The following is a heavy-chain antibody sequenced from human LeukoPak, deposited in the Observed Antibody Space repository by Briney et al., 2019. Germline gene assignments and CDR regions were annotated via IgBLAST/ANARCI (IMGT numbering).Heavy chain of an antibody. V-gene: IGHV4-59*06. D-gene: IGHD3-9*01. CDR1: GVSFNSYY. J-gene: IGHJ5*02. CDR2: IYYSGST. Sequence: PSETLSLTCTVSGVSFNSYYWTWIRQHPGKGLEWIGYIYYSGSTYYNPSLKSRVTISVDTSKNQFSLKLSSVTAADTAVYYCARDRRERYFDWYNWFDPWGQGTLVTVSS. CDR3: ARDRRERYFDWYNWFDP.